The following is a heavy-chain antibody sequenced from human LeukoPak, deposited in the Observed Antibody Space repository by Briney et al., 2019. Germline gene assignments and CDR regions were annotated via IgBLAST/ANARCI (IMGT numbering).Heavy chain of an antibody. CDR2: ISSSSSSI. Sequence: GGSLRLSCAASGFTFSSYSMNWVRQAPGKGLEWVSYISSSSSSIHYADSVKGRFIISRDNAGHSLYLQMNSLRAEDTAVYYCARAYRIAAAANSFDYWGQGTLVTVSS. V-gene: IGHV3-48*04. J-gene: IGHJ4*02. CDR1: GFTFSSYS. D-gene: IGHD6-13*01. CDR3: ARAYRIAAAANSFDY.